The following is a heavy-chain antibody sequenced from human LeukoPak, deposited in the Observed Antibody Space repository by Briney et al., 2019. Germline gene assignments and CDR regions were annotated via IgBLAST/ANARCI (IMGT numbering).Heavy chain of an antibody. CDR2: ISSSSXXX. J-gene: IGHJ3*02. CDR3: XXXTTGAXDI. Sequence: GGSLRLSCAASGFTFSSYAMNWVRQAPGKGLEWVSSISSSSXXXXXADSVKGRFTISRDNAKNSLYLQMNSLRAEDTAVYYXXXXTTGAXDIWGQGTMVTVSS. CDR1: GFTFSSYA. V-gene: IGHV3-21*01. D-gene: IGHD4-11*01.